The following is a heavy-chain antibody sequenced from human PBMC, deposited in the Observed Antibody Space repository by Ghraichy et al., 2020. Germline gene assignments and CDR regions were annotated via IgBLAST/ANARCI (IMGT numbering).Heavy chain of an antibody. CDR2: IYYSGRT. CDR1: GGSISSGGYY. Sequence: SETLSLTCTVSGGSISSGGYYWSWIRQHPGKGLEWIGYIYYSGRTYYNPSLRSRVTISEDTSKNQFSLKLSSVTAADTAVYYCGRAIAADRIDPWGQGTLVTVSS. V-gene: IGHV4-31*03. CDR3: GRAIAADRIDP. J-gene: IGHJ5*02. D-gene: IGHD6-13*01.